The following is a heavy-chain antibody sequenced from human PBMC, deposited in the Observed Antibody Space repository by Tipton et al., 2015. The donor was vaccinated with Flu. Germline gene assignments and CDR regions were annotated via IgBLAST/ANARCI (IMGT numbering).Heavy chain of an antibody. CDR3: AKDHSRSPAAIDQEHLDV. J-gene: IGHJ3*01. V-gene: IGHV3-23*01. D-gene: IGHD1/OR15-1a*01. Sequence: SLRLSCAASGFTFDHYAMSWVRQAAGRGLEWVSGITGSDTFYADSVRGHFTVFGDNSRTIVYLQMNSLRVEDTAIYYCAKDHSRSPAAIDQEHLDVWGQGTTVTVSS. CDR1: GFTFDHYA. CDR2: ITGSDT.